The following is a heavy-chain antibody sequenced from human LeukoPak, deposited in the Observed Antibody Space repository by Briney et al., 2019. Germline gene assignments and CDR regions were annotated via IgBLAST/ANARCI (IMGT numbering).Heavy chain of an antibody. V-gene: IGHV1-2*02. CDR1: GYTFTGYY. CDR3: AREDGGFGGHWFDP. Sequence: GASVKVSCKASGYTFTGYYMHWVRQAPGQGLEWMGWINPNSGGTNYAQKFQGRVTMTRDTSISTAFMELSRLRSDDTAVYYCAREDGGFGGHWFDPWGQGTLVTVSS. J-gene: IGHJ5*02. D-gene: IGHD3-16*01. CDR2: INPNSGGT.